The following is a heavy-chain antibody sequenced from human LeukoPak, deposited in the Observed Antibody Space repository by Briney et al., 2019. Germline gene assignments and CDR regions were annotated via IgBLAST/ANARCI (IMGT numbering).Heavy chain of an antibody. J-gene: IGHJ4*02. CDR2: INAGNGNT. D-gene: IGHD6-13*01. Sequence: GASVKVSCKASGYTFTSYAMHWVRQAPGQRLEWMGWINAGNGNTKYSQKFQGRVTITRDTSASTAYMELSSLRSEDTAVYYCARVGQQLAVGFDYWGQGTLVTVTS. V-gene: IGHV1-3*01. CDR1: GYTFTSYA. CDR3: ARVGQQLAVGFDY.